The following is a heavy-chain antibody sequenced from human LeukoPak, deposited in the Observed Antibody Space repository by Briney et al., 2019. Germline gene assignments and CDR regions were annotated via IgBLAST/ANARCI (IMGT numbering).Heavy chain of an antibody. V-gene: IGHV4-34*01. J-gene: IGHJ6*02. D-gene: IGHD2-15*01. CDR3: ASTCSGGSCYLRSYYYGMDV. CDR2: INHSGST. CDR1: GGSFSCYY. Sequence: SETLSLTCAVYGGSFSCYYWSWIRQPPGKGLEWIGEINHSGSTNYNPSLKSRVTISVDTSKNQFSLKLSSVTAADTAVYYCASTCSGGSCYLRSYYYGMDVWGQGTTVTVSS.